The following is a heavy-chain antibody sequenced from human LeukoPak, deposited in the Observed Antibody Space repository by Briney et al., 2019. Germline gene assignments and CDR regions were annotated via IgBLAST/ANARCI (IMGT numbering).Heavy chain of an antibody. CDR1: GYTSDDYA. Sequence: GGSRRLSCAASGYTSDDYAMHWVRQAPGEGLKWVSGISWNGGDIAYADSVKGRFTISRDNAKTSLYLQMNSLRAEDTALYYCAKESRRLLRLTYFYAMDVWGQGTTVTVSS. CDR2: ISWNGGDI. CDR3: AKESRRLLRLTYFYAMDV. J-gene: IGHJ6*02. V-gene: IGHV3-9*02. D-gene: IGHD2-15*01.